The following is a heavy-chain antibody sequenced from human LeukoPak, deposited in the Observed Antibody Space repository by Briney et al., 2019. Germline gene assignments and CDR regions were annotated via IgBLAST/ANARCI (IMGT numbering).Heavy chain of an antibody. CDR3: ARVLMTTVTTLYMDA. CDR2: INHSGST. CDR1: GGSFSGYY. D-gene: IGHD4-11*01. J-gene: IGHJ6*03. V-gene: IGHV4-34*01. Sequence: SETLSLTCAVYGGSFSGYYWSWIRQPPGKGLEWIGEINHSGSTNYNPSLKSRVTISVDTSKNQFSLKLSSVTAADTAVYYCARVLMTTVTTLYMDAWGKGTTVTVSS.